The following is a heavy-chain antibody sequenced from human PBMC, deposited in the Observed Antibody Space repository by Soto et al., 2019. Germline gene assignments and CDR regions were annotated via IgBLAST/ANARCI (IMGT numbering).Heavy chain of an antibody. CDR2: ISSSSSYT. D-gene: IGHD5-18*01. J-gene: IGHJ4*02. V-gene: IGHV3-11*06. Sequence: GGSLRLSCAASGFTFSDYYMSWIRQAPGKGLEWVSYISSSSSYTNYADSVKGRFTISRDNAKNSLYLQMNSLRAEDTAVYYCVCGYSYGYFDYWGQGTLVTVSS. CDR1: GFTFSDYY. CDR3: VCGYSYGYFDY.